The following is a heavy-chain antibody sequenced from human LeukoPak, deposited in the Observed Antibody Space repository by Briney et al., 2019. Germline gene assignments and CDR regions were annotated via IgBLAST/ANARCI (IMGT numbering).Heavy chain of an antibody. CDR3: AKCGTTCYANAFYI. D-gene: IGHD2-2*01. J-gene: IGHJ3*02. CDR1: GFTFSSYA. Sequence: GGSLRLSCAASGFTFSSYAMTWVPQAPGKGLEWVSAISRSGGDTEYADSVKGRFTISRDNSKNTLYMQMNSLRAEDAAVYYCAKCGTTCYANAFYIWGQGTMVTVSS. CDR2: ISRSGGDT. V-gene: IGHV3-23*01.